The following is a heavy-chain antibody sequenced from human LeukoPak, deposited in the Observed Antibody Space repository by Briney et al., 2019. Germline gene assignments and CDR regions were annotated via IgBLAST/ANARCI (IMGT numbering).Heavy chain of an antibody. J-gene: IGHJ3*02. CDR3: ARVGHPTQRRVLSTVTVPTAGAFDI. CDR1: GGSFNDYY. CDR2: INHSGST. D-gene: IGHD4-17*01. Sequence: PSETVSLTCVVYGGSFNDYYWGWIRQPPGKGLEWIGEINHSGSTKYNPSMKSRVTISVDTSKNQFSLRLNSVTAADTAIYYCARVGHPTQRRVLSTVTVPTAGAFDIWGQGTMVTVSS. V-gene: IGHV4-34*01.